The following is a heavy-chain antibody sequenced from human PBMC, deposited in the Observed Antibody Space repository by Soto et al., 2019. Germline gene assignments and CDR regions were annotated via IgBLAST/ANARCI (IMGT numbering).Heavy chain of an antibody. D-gene: IGHD1-26*01. CDR3: ARLTGHSGSYLYY. J-gene: IGHJ4*02. V-gene: IGHV4-39*01. CDR2: IYYSGRT. CDR1: GGSISSSSYY. Sequence: QLQLQESGPGLVKPSETLSLTCTVSGGSISSSSYYWGWIRQPPGKGLEWIGSIYYSGRTYYNPPLKSRVTITVDTSKNQFSLKMSSVTAADTAVYYCARLTGHSGSYLYYWGQGTLVTVSS.